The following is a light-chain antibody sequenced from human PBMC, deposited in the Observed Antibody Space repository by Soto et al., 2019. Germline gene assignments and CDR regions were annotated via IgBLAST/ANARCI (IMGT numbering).Light chain of an antibody. CDR2: DAS. V-gene: IGKV1-33*01. J-gene: IGKJ3*01. Sequence: DVEMTKYKSSLSGDVGNIVSMACQASQDISIYLICYQQKPGKAPNLLIYDASNLETGVPSRSSGSGSGTDSISTIRLLHSDHLTVYYSQPHNTSPPTSARGTTVDIK. CDR1: QDISIY. CDR3: QPHNTSPPT.